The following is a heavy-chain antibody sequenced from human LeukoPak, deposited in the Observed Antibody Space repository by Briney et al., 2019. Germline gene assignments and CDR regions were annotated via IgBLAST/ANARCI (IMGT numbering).Heavy chain of an antibody. CDR1: GGSFSGYY. J-gene: IGHJ3*02. CDR3: ARDSDNAFDI. CDR2: INHSGST. V-gene: IGHV4-34*01. D-gene: IGHD3-9*01. Sequence: SETLSLTCAVYGGSFSGYYWSWIRQPPGKGLEWIGEINHSGSTNYNPSLKSRVTISVDTSKNQFSLKLSSVTAADTAVYYCARDSDNAFDIWGQGTMVTVSS.